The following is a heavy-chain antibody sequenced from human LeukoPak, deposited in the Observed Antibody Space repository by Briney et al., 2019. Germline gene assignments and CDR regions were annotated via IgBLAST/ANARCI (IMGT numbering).Heavy chain of an antibody. D-gene: IGHD3-3*01. CDR1: GYTFTGYY. CDR2: INPNSGGT. CDR3: ARVYDFWSGYHIGYYYMDV. V-gene: IGHV1-2*02. Sequence: ASVKVSCKASGYTFTGYYMHWVRQAPGQGLEWMGWINPNSGGTNYAQKFQGRVTMTRDTSISTAYMELSRLRSDDTAVYYCARVYDFWSGYHIGYYYMDVWGKGTTVTVSS. J-gene: IGHJ6*03.